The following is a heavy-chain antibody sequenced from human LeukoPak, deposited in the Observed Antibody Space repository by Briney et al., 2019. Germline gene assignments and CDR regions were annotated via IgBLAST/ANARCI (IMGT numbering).Heavy chain of an antibody. CDR3: AKDQFSSGFEYFQH. J-gene: IGHJ1*01. Sequence: GGSLRLSCAASGFTLNNAWMSWVRQAPGKGLEWLGRIKRETDGGTIDYAAPVKGRFTISRDNSKNTLYLQMNSLRPEDTAVYYCAKDQFSSGFEYFQHWGQGTLVTVSS. V-gene: IGHV3-15*01. D-gene: IGHD6-19*01. CDR2: IKRETDGGTI. CDR1: GFTLNNAW.